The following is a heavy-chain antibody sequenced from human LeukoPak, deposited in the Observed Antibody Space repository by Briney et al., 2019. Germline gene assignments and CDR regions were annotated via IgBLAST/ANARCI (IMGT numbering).Heavy chain of an antibody. V-gene: IGHV4-31*03. CDR1: GGSISSGGYY. CDR3: ARPNYYDSSGYYS. Sequence: SQTLSLTCTVSGGSISSGGYYWSWIRQHPGNVLACIGYIYYSGSTYYNPSLKSRVTISVDTSKNQFSLKLSSVTAADTAVYYCARPNYYDSSGYYSWGQGTLVTVSS. J-gene: IGHJ4*02. CDR2: IYYSGST. D-gene: IGHD3-22*01.